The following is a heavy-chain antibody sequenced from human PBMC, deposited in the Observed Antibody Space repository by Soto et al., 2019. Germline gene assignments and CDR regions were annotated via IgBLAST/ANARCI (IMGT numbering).Heavy chain of an antibody. J-gene: IGHJ6*03. CDR2: ISAYNGNT. CDR3: ARDVGTIGYYYYYMDV. V-gene: IGHV1-18*01. Sequence: ASVKLSCEASGDTFSIDGGSWGRQAPGQGLEWMGWISAYNGNTNYAQKLQGRVTMTTDTSTSTAYMELRSLRSDDTAVYYCARDVGTIGYYYYYMDVWGKGTTVTVSS. D-gene: IGHD7-27*01. CDR1: GDTFSIDG.